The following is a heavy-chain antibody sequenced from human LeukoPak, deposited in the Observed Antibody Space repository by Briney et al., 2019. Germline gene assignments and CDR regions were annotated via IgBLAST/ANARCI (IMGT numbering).Heavy chain of an antibody. D-gene: IGHD5-12*01. Sequence: NPSETLSLTCAVYGGSFSGYYWSWIRQPPGKGLEWIGEINHSGSTNYNPSLKSRVTISVDTSKNQFSLKLSSVTAADTAVYYCVRGYDYPRSRYYYYYGMDVWGQGTTVTVSS. J-gene: IGHJ6*02. CDR1: GGSFSGYY. CDR3: VRGYDYPRSRYYYYYGMDV. CDR2: INHSGST. V-gene: IGHV4-34*01.